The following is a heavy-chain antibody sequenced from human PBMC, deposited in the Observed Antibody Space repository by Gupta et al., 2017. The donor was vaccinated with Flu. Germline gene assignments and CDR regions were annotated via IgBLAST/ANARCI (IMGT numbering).Heavy chain of an antibody. CDR1: GFTFSNAW. CDR3: TTGTHIGATIQSIGY. CDR2: IKSKTDGGTT. D-gene: IGHD5-12*01. J-gene: IGHJ4*02. V-gene: IGHV3-15*01. Sequence: EVQLVESGGGLVKPGGSLRLSCAASGFTFSNAWMSWVRQAPGKGLEWVGRIKSKTDGGTTDYAAPVKGRFTISRDDSKNTLYLQMNRLKTEDTAVYYCTTGTHIGATIQSIGYWGQGTLVTVSS.